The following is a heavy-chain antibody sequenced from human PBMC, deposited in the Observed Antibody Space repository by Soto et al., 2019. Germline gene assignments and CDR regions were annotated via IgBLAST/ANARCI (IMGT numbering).Heavy chain of an antibody. J-gene: IGHJ4*02. D-gene: IGHD1-26*01. CDR3: ANFYSGSYSTY. CDR2: INSDGSTT. Sequence: GGSLRLSCAASGFTLSNYWMHWVRQAPGKRLVWVSRINSDGSTTNYADSVKGRFTISRDNAKNTLYLEMNSLRAEDTAVYYCANFYSGSYSTYWGQGTLVTVSS. V-gene: IGHV3-74*01. CDR1: GFTLSNYW.